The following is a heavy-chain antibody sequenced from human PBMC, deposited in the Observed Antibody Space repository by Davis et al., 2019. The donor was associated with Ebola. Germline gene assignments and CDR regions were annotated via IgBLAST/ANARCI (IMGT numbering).Heavy chain of an antibody. J-gene: IGHJ4*02. CDR2: INPSGGST. Sequence: AASVKVSCKASGYTFTGYYMHWVRQAPGQGLEWMGIINPSGGSTSYARKFQGRVTMTRDTSTSTAYMELRSLRSDDTAVYYCARTRLERSEDYWGQGTLVTVSS. V-gene: IGHV1-46*01. CDR3: ARTRLERSEDY. CDR1: GYTFTGYY. D-gene: IGHD1-1*01.